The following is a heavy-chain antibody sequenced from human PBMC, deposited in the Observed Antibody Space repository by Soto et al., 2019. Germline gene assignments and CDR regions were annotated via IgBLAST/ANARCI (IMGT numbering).Heavy chain of an antibody. CDR1: GGSISSYY. CDR2: IYYSGST. CDR3: AREVGGFLGGYFDF. D-gene: IGHD2-15*01. Sequence: TLSLTCTVSGGSISSYYWSWIRQPPGKGLEWIGYIYYSGSTNYNPSLKSRVTISVDTSKNQFSLKLSSVTAADTAVYYCAREVGGFLGGYFDFWGQGSLVIVSS. J-gene: IGHJ4*02. V-gene: IGHV4-59*01.